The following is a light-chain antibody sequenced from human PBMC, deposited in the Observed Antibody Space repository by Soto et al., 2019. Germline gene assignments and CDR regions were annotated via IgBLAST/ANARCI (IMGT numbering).Light chain of an antibody. J-gene: IGLJ3*02. CDR3: SSYAGGNNWV. CDR2: DVN. Sequence: QSVLTQPPSASGSPGQSLTISCTGTSSDVGAHNYVSWYQQNPGKAPKLMLYDVNKRPSEVPDRFSGSKSGNTASLTVSGLQAEDEADYYCSSYAGGNNWVFGGGTKVTVL. V-gene: IGLV2-8*01. CDR1: SSDVGAHNY.